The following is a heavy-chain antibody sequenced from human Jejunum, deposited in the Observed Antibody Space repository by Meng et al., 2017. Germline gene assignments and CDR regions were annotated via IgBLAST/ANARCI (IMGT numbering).Heavy chain of an antibody. CDR2: IWFDGSNK. D-gene: IGHD1-14*01. CDR1: GFTFRSYG. V-gene: IGHV3-33*01. CDR3: ATTGEDGAGLDY. J-gene: IGHJ4*02. Sequence: QGQLVESGGGVVQPGRSRRRSCAASGFTFRSYGMHWVRQAPGKGLEWVSLIWFDGSNKYYSESVKGRFTISRDNSKNTLYLQMNSLRAEDTAVYYCATTGEDGAGLDYWGQGTLVTVSS.